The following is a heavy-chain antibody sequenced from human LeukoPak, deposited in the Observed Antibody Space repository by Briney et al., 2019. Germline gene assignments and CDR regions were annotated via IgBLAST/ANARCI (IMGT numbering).Heavy chain of an antibody. V-gene: IGHV3-30-3*01. CDR1: GFTFSSYA. J-gene: IGHJ4*02. CDR3: ARETGSAVGSTDFDY. D-gene: IGHD4-17*01. Sequence: GGSLRLFCAASGFTFSSYAMHWVRQAPGKGLEWVAVISYDGSNKYHADSVKGRFTVSRDNSKNTLYLQMNSLRAEDTAVYYCARETGSAVGSTDFDYWGQGTLVTVSS. CDR2: ISYDGSNK.